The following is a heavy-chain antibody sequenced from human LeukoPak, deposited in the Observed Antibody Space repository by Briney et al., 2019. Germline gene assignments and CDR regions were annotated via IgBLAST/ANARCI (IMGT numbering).Heavy chain of an antibody. J-gene: IGHJ4*02. CDR2: IIPIFGTA. CDR3: ALAPRWGGATSTHGEQFDY. CDR1: GGTFSSYA. D-gene: IGHD1-26*01. V-gene: IGHV1-69*05. Sequence: SVKVSCKASGGTFSSYAISWVRQAPGQGLEWMGGIIPIFGTANYAQKFQGRVTITTDESTSTAYMELSSLRSEDTAVYYCALAPRWGGATSTHGEQFDYWGQGTLVTVSS.